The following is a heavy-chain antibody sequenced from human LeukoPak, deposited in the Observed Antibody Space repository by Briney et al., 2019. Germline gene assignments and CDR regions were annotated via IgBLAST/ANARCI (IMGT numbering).Heavy chain of an antibody. CDR2: ISGSGGST. D-gene: IGHD3-22*01. CDR1: GFTFSSYA. CDR3: AKTDQYYYDSSGYYYDY. V-gene: IGHV3-23*01. Sequence: PGGSLRLSCAASGFTFSSYAMGWVRQAPGKGLEWVSAISGSGGSTYYADSVKGRFTISRDNSKNTLYLQMNSLRAEDTAVYYCAKTDQYYYDSSGYYYDYWGQGTLVTVSS. J-gene: IGHJ4*02.